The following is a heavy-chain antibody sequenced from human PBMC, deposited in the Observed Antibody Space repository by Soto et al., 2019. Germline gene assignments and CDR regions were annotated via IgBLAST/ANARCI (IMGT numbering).Heavy chain of an antibody. D-gene: IGHD3-22*01. V-gene: IGHV1-69*13. J-gene: IGHJ6*02. CDR2: IIPIFGTA. CDR1: GGTFSSYA. Sequence: GASVKVSCKASGGTFSSYAISWVRQAPGQGLEWMGGIIPIFGTANYAQKFQGRVTITADESTSTAYMELSSLRSEDTAVYYCARNYYDSSGSFWITNYYGMDVWGQGTTVTVSS. CDR3: ARNYYDSSGSFWITNYYGMDV.